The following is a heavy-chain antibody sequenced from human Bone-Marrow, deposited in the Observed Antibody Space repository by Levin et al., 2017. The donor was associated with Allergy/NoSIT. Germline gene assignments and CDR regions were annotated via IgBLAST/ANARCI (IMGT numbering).Heavy chain of an antibody. J-gene: IGHJ4*02. CDR1: GFTFSSYA. CDR3: AKSRTVSQNNYYGSAIDY. Sequence: GESLKISCAASGFTFSSYAMSWVRQAPGKGPEWVSAISGSGGSTYYADSVKGRFTISRDNSKNTLYLEMSSLRVEDTAVYYCAKSRTVSQNNYYGSAIDYWGQGTLVTVSS. D-gene: IGHD3-10*01. V-gene: IGHV3-23*01. CDR2: ISGSGGST.